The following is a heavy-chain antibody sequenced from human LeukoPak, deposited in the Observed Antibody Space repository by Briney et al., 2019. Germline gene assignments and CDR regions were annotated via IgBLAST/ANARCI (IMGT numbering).Heavy chain of an antibody. CDR1: GGSTSSYY. D-gene: IGHD3-9*01. J-gene: IGHJ4*02. V-gene: IGHV4-59*01. CDR2: IYYSGST. CDR3: ARVKALRYFDWLLYYFDY. Sequence: PSETLSLTCTVSGGSTSSYYWSWIRQPPGKGLEWIGYIYYSGSTNYNPSLKSRVTISVDTSKNQFSLKLSSVTAADTAVYYCARVKALRYFDWLLYYFDYWGQGTLVTVSS.